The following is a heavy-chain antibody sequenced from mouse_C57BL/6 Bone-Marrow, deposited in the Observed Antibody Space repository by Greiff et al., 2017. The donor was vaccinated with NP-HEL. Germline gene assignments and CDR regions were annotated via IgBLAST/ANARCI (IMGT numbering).Heavy chain of an antibody. CDR2: ISSGSSTI. V-gene: IGHV5-17*01. Sequence: EVQLVESGGGLVKPGGSLKLSCAASGFTFSDYGMHWVRQAPEKGLEWVAYISSGSSTIYYADTVKGRFTISRDNAKNTLFLQITNLRSEDTAMYYCARDGYSPDYWGQGTTLTVPA. CDR3: ARDGYSPDY. D-gene: IGHD2-3*01. J-gene: IGHJ2*01. CDR1: GFTFSDYG.